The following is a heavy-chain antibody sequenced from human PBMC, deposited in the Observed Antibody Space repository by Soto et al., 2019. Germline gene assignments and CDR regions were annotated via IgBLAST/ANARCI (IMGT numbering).Heavy chain of an antibody. J-gene: IGHJ6*02. CDR3: VKGLDNSFDHV. CDR2: ISGGGST. Sequence: EVQLLASGGGLVQAGGSLRLSCAASGFAFSRYVMSWVRQAPGKALDWVSGISGGGSTYYADSVKGRFSISRDNSKNTLNLQMSSLRAEDTAVYYCVKGLDNSFDHVWGQGTTVTVSS. CDR1: GFAFSRYV. D-gene: IGHD2-21*01. V-gene: IGHV3-23*01.